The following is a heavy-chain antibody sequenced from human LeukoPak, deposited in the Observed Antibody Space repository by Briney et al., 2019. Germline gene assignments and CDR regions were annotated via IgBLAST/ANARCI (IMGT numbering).Heavy chain of an antibody. CDR2: ISSSSSYI. Sequence: PGGSLRLSCAASGFAFSSYSMNWVRQAPGKGLEWVSSISSSSSYIYYADSVKGRFTISRDNAKNSLYLQMNSLRAEDTAVYYCARVTDCSSTSCPYYFDYWGQGTLVTVSS. CDR3: ARVTDCSSTSCPYYFDY. CDR1: GFAFSSYS. J-gene: IGHJ4*02. D-gene: IGHD2-2*01. V-gene: IGHV3-21*01.